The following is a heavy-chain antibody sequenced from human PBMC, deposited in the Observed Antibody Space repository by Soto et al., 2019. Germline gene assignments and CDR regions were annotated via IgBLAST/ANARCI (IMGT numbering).Heavy chain of an antibody. Sequence: GGSLRLSCAASGFTFSSYAMHWVRQAPGKGLEWVAVISYDGSNKYYADSVKGRFTISRDNSKNTLYLQMNSLRAEDTAVYYCARGGQQQLVRLTSHWGQGTLVTVSS. CDR1: GFTFSSYA. D-gene: IGHD6-13*01. J-gene: IGHJ4*02. V-gene: IGHV3-30-3*01. CDR2: ISYDGSNK. CDR3: ARGGQQQLVRLTSH.